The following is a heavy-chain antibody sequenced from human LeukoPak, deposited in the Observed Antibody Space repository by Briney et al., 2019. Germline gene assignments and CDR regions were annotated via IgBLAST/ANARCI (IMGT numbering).Heavy chain of an antibody. J-gene: IGHJ5*02. CDR2: INPSNGAT. D-gene: IGHD3-3*01. Sequence: ASVKVSCKASGYTFTGYYMHWVRQAPGRGLEWMGWINPSNGATDYAQKSQGRVTMTCDTSISTVYKELSRLRSDDTAVYHCAKDGGSGSRRNWFAPWGPGTLVTVSS. CDR3: AKDGGSGSRRNWFAP. V-gene: IGHV1-2*02. CDR1: GYTFTGYY.